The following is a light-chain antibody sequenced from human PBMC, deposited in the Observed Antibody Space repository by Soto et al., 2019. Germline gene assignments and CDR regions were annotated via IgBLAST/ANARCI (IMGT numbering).Light chain of an antibody. CDR3: TSYTSDSTYV. J-gene: IGLJ1*01. CDR2: DVS. Sequence: QSVLTQPASVSGSPGQSITISCTGTSTDVGRYNYVSWYQQHPGKAPKLMVYDVSNRPSWVSNRFSGSKSGITASLTISGLQAEDEADYYCTSYTSDSTYVFGTGTKATVL. V-gene: IGLV2-14*01. CDR1: STDVGRYNY.